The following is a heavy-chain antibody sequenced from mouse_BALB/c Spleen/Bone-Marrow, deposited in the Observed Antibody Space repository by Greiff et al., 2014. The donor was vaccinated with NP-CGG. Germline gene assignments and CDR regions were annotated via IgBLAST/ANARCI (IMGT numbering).Heavy chain of an antibody. CDR1: GYTYTDYV. CDR2: TDPGRGSS. J-gene: IGHJ4*01. V-gene: IGHV1-77*01. CDR3: ARDGNYAVLDY. Sequence: VKLVESGPELVKPGASVKMSCKASGYTYTDYVISWVKQRTGQGLEWIGETDPGRGSSFYNEKFKAKATLTADKSANTAYMQLSSLTSEDSAVYFCARDGNYAVLDYWGPGTSVTVSS. D-gene: IGHD2-1*01.